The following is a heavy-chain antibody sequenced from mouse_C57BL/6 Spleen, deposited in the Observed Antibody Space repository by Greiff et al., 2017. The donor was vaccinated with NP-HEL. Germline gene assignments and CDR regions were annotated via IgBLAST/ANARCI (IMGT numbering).Heavy chain of an antibody. CDR1: GYTFTDYN. D-gene: IGHD2-4*01. CDR3: ARGGDYDDGYAMDY. Sequence: VHVKQSGPELVKPGASVKIPCKASGYTFTDYNMDWVKQSHGKSLEWIGDINPNNGGTIYNQKFKGKATLTVDKSSSTAYMELRSLTSEDTAVYYCARGGDYDDGYAMDYWGQGTSVTVSS. CDR2: INPNNGGT. V-gene: IGHV1-18*01. J-gene: IGHJ4*01.